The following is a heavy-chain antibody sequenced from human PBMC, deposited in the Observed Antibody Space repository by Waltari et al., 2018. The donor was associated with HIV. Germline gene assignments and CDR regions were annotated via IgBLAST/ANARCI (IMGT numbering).Heavy chain of an antibody. CDR3: TRGNIWGSYRYFDY. D-gene: IGHD3-16*02. J-gene: IGHJ4*02. CDR2: ITRYTANT. Sequence: QIRLFQSDHAVRKPGASVTISCRTSGYPFINIHVTWVRQSLGQRLDWMGGITRYTANTNYTRESQGRVTLTTEAAAATAYLELRDLRPDDTAMYFCTRGNIWGSYRYFDYWGPGTLVTVS. CDR1: GYPFINIH. V-gene: IGHV1-18*01.